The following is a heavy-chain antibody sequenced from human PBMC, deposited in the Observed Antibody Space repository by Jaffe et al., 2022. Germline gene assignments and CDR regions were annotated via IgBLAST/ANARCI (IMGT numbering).Heavy chain of an antibody. CDR3: ARGGLLLWFRELLLEDAFDI. Sequence: QVQLVQSGAEVKKPGASVKVSCKASGYTFTSYGISWVRQAPGQGLEWMGWISAYNGNTNYAQKLQGRVTMTTDTSTSTAYMELRSLRSDDTAVYYCARGGLLLWFRELLLEDAFDIWGQGTMVTVSS. J-gene: IGHJ3*02. CDR1: GYTFTSYG. D-gene: IGHD3-10*01. V-gene: IGHV1-18*01. CDR2: ISAYNGNT.